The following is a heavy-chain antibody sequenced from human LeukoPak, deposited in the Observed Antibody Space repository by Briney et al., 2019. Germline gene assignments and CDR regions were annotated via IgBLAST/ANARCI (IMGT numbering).Heavy chain of an antibody. CDR2: IRYDGSNK. CDR3: AKDRGPYKQRSRMWFDP. J-gene: IGHJ5*02. V-gene: IGHV3-30*02. CDR1: GLTFTSNG. Sequence: GGSRRLSWAASGLTFTSNGMHWDRQAPGKVLGWVAFIRYDGSNKYYADSVKGRLTISRHTSKNTPCRQMNSLRATTTSVSYCAKDRGPYKQRSRMWFDPWGQGTLVTVCS. D-gene: IGHD2-2*01.